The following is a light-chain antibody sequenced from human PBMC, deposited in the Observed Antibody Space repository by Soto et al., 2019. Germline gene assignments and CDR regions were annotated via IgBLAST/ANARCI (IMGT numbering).Light chain of an antibody. CDR3: SSYAGINNVCL. CDR2: DIN. Sequence: QSALTQPPSASGSPGQSVTISCAGTSGDIGNYDYVSWYQQHPGKAPKLIIYDINKRPPGVPDRFSGSKSGNTASLTVSGLQAEDEADYYCSSYAGINNVCLFGTGTKLTVL. CDR1: SGDIGNYDY. J-gene: IGLJ1*01. V-gene: IGLV2-8*01.